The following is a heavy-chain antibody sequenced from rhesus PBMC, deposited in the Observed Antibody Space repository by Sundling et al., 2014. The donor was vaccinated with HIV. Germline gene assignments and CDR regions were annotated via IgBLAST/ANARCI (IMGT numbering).Heavy chain of an antibody. CDR2: ISSGGST. Sequence: EVQLVESGGGLAKPGGSLRLSCAASGFTFSRFYMHWVRQAPGKGLEWVSVISSGGSTFYADSVKGRFSISRDNSKNTLSLQMNSLRAEDTAVYYCVKGLVTTIIVKLLGLDFWGQGVVVTVSS. CDR3: VKGLVTTIIVKLLGLDF. J-gene: IGHJ6*01. CDR1: GFTFSRFY. D-gene: IGHD3-28*01. V-gene: IGHV3-103*01.